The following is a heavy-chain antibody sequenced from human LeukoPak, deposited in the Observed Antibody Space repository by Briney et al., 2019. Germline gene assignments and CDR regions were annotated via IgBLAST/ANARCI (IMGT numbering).Heavy chain of an antibody. V-gene: IGHV3-48*01. CDR2: ISSSSSTI. CDR1: GFTFSSYS. D-gene: IGHD3-10*01. J-gene: IGHJ4*02. CDR3: ARGSPVYFDY. Sequence: GGSLRLSCAASGFTFSSYSMNWVRQAPGKGLEWVSYISSSSSTIYYADSVKGRFTISRDNAKNSLYLQMNSLRAEDTAVYYCARGSPVYFDYWGQGTLVTVSS.